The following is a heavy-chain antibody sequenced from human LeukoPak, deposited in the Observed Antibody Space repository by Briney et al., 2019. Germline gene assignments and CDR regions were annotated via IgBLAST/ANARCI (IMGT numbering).Heavy chain of an antibody. CDR2: ISYDGSNK. CDR1: GFTFSSYG. J-gene: IGHJ4*02. Sequence: GGSLRLSCAASGFTFSSYGMHWVREAPGKGLEWVAVISYDGSNKYYADSVKGRFTISRDNSKNTLYLRMNSLRAEDTAVYYCAKDLFPYCSGGSCYVLDYWGQGTLVTVSS. D-gene: IGHD2-15*01. CDR3: AKDLFPYCSGGSCYVLDY. V-gene: IGHV3-30*18.